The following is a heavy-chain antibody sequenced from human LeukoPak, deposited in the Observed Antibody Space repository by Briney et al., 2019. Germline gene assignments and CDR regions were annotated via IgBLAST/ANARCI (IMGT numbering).Heavy chain of an antibody. D-gene: IGHD2-21*02. J-gene: IGHJ2*01. CDR1: GFTFSTYT. CDR2: ISSRSTYI. CDR3: VSAPPYCGGDCSDWYFDL. V-gene: IGHV3-21*01. Sequence: GGSLRLSCAASGFTFSTYTMNWVRQAPGKGLEWVSSISSRSTYIYYADSVKGRFTISRDSAKNSLYLQMNSLRAEDAAMYYCVSAPPYCGGDCSDWYFDLWGRGTLVTVSS.